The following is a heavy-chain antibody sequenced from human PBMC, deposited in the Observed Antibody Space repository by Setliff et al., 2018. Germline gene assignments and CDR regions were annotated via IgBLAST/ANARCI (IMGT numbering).Heavy chain of an antibody. CDR2: ISSSSSTI. Sequence: GGSLRLSCAASGFTFSSYSMNWVRQAPGKGLEWVSSISSSSSTIYYADSVKGRFTISRDNAKRSLYLQMNSLRAEDTAVYYCARDQVGSSGYYQWGFYFYYMDVWGKGTTVTVSS. D-gene: IGHD3-22*01. J-gene: IGHJ6*03. CDR3: ARDQVGSSGYYQWGFYFYYMDV. CDR1: GFTFSSYS. V-gene: IGHV3-48*04.